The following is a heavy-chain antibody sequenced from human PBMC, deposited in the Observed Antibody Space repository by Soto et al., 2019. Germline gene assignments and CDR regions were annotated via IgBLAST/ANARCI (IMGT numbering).Heavy chain of an antibody. Sequence: EVQLVESGGGLVKPGGSLRLSCAASGFTFSNAWMNWVRQAPGKGLEWVGRIKSKTDGGTTDYAAPVKGRFTISRDDSKNTLYLQMNSLKTEDTAVYYCNFTGYDSSGYYYYYYGMDVWGQGTTVTVSS. CDR2: IKSKTDGGTT. J-gene: IGHJ6*02. V-gene: IGHV3-15*07. CDR1: GFTFSNAW. D-gene: IGHD3-22*01. CDR3: NFTGYDSSGYYYYYYGMDV.